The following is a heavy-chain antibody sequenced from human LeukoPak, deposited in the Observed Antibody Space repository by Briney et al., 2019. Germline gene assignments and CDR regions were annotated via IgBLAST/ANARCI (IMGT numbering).Heavy chain of an antibody. CDR3: AKDRVYSSPTSFDY. J-gene: IGHJ4*02. Sequence: GGSLRLSCAASGFTFSSYAMSWVRQAPGKGGEGVSAISGSGGSTYYADSVKGRFPISRDNSKNTLYLQMNSLRAEDTAVYYCAKDRVYSSPTSFDYWGQGTLVTVSS. V-gene: IGHV3-23*01. CDR1: GFTFSSYA. CDR2: ISGSGGST. D-gene: IGHD6-13*01.